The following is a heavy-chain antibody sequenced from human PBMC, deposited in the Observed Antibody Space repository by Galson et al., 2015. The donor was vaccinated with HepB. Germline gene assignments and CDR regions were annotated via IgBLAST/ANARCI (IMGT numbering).Heavy chain of an antibody. D-gene: IGHD1/OR15-1a*01. CDR3: VRDERRMWNK. V-gene: IGHV3-7*03. CDR1: GFTLPNYW. CDR2: IKQDGSRT. J-gene: IGHJ4*01. Sequence: SLRLSCAASGFTLPNYWMSWIRQAPGKGLEWVANIKQDGSRTNYVDSVKGRFIVSRDNSKSSVYLQMDRLRVDDTAVYYCVRDERRMWNKWGNGTLVIVSS.